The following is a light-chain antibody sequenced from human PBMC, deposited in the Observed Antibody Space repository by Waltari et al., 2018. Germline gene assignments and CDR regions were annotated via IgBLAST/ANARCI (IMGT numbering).Light chain of an antibody. CDR2: QDR. J-gene: IGLJ1*01. Sequence: SYELTQPPSVSVSPGQTATITCSGDNLGGKFTSWYQQKPGQSPRTIMYQDRKRPSGIPERFSGSNSGNTATLTISGTQAMDEADYYCLAWDGRTQWVFGPGTKVAVL. CDR3: LAWDGRTQWV. CDR1: NLGGKF. V-gene: IGLV3-1*01.